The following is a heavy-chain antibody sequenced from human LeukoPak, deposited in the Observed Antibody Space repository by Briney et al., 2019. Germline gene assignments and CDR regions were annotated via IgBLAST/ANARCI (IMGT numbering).Heavy chain of an antibody. V-gene: IGHV4-34*01. Sequence: SETLSLTCAVYGGSFSGYYWSWIRQPPGKGLEWIGEINHSGSTNHNPSLKSRVTISVDTSKNQFSLKLSSVTAADTAVYYCARGLSLVGATNDYWGQGTLVTVSS. J-gene: IGHJ4*02. CDR3: ARGLSLVGATNDY. CDR2: INHSGST. CDR1: GGSFSGYY. D-gene: IGHD1-26*01.